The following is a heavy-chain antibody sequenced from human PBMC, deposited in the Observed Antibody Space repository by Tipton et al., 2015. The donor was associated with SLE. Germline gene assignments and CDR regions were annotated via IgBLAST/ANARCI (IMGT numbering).Heavy chain of an antibody. D-gene: IGHD6-13*01. J-gene: IGHJ4*02. CDR2: IYTSGST. CDR3: ARHIPYSSFDY. V-gene: IGHV4-4*09. CDR1: GGSISSHY. Sequence: TLSLTCTVSGGSISSHYWSWIRQPPGKGLEWIGYIYTSGSTKYNPSLKSRVTISVDTSKNQFSLKLSSVTAADTAVYYCARHIPYSSFDYWGQGTLVTVSS.